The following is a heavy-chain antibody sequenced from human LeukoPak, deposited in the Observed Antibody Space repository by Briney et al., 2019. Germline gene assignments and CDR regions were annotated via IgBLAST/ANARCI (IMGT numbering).Heavy chain of an antibody. Sequence: ASVKVSCKASGYTFTSYGISWVRQAPGQGLEWMGWTSAYNGNTNYAQKLQGRVTMTTDTSTSTAYMELRSLRSDDTAVYYCARVGLGYCSSTSCYSAPIFDYWGQGTLVTVSS. J-gene: IGHJ4*02. V-gene: IGHV1-18*01. CDR1: GYTFTSYG. CDR3: ARVGLGYCSSTSCYSAPIFDY. D-gene: IGHD2-2*01. CDR2: TSAYNGNT.